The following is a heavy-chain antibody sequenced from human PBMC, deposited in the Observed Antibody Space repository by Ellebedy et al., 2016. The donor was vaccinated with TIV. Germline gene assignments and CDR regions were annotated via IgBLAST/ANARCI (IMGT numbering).Heavy chain of an antibody. CDR2: INHSGST. CDR3: ARALRFGELDT. CDR1: GASFSHYY. D-gene: IGHD3-10*01. V-gene: IGHV4-34*01. J-gene: IGHJ5*02. Sequence: SETLSLTXAVYGASFSHYYWSWIRQPPGKGLEWIGEINHSGSTNYNPSLKSRVTITVDTSKNQYSLKLNSVTAADTALYYCARALRFGELDTWGQGMLVTVSS.